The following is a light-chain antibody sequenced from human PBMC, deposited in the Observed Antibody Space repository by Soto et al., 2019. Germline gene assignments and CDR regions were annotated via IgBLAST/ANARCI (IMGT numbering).Light chain of an antibody. J-gene: IGLJ2*01. Sequence: QSALTPPRSVSGSPGQSVTISCTGTSSDVGGYNYVSWYQQHPGKAPKLMIYDVSKRPSGVPDRFSGSKSGNTASLTISGLQAEDEADYYCCSYAGSYTFDVVFGGGTQLTVL. CDR3: CSYAGSYTFDVV. CDR1: SSDVGGYNY. V-gene: IGLV2-11*01. CDR2: DVS.